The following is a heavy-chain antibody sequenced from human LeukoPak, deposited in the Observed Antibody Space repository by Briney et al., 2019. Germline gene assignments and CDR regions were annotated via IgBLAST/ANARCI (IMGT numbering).Heavy chain of an antibody. Sequence: PGRSLRLSCAASGFTFSSYAMHWVRQAPGKGLEWVAVISYDGSNKYYADSVKGRLTISRDNSKNTLYLQMNSLRAEDTAVYYCAKDGGFTIFGVAPDYWGQGTLVTVSS. V-gene: IGHV3-30-3*01. CDR1: GFTFSSYA. D-gene: IGHD3-3*01. CDR3: AKDGGFTIFGVAPDY. CDR2: ISYDGSNK. J-gene: IGHJ4*02.